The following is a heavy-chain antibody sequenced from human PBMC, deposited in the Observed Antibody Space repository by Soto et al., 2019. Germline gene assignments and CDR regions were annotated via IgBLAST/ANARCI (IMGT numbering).Heavy chain of an antibody. Sequence: SWVRQPPGRALEWMGRIDPSDSYTNYSPSFQGRVTISAARSISTAFLQWSSLEASDTAIYYCARRLSGPKEEYNAYYFYGLDVWGQGTTVTVS. V-gene: IGHV5-10-1*01. J-gene: IGHJ6*02. CDR2: IDPSDSYT. CDR3: ARRLSGPKEEYNAYYFYGLDV. D-gene: IGHD1-1*01.